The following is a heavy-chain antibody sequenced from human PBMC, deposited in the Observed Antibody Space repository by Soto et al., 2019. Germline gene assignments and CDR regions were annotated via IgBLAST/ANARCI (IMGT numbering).Heavy chain of an antibody. V-gene: IGHV4-34*01. CDR3: ARQRYSYGIPHQRYDY. D-gene: IGHD5-18*01. Sequence: SETLSLTCAVYGGSFSGYYWNWIRQPPGKGLEWIGEIDHSGYTYYNPSLKSRVTISVDASKNQFSLKLTSVTAADTAFYYCARQRYSYGIPHQRYDYWGRGTLVTVSS. CDR1: GGSFSGYY. CDR2: IDHSGYT. J-gene: IGHJ4*02.